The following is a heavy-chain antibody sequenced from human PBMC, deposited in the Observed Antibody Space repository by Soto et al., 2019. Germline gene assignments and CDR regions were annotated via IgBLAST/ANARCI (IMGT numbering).Heavy chain of an antibody. CDR1: GFTFSSYS. V-gene: IGHV3-48*02. CDR3: AREWGPYDYGDYRTFDY. CDR2: ISSSSSTI. D-gene: IGHD4-17*01. J-gene: IGHJ4*02. Sequence: GGSLRLSCAASGFTFSSYSMNWVRQAPGKGLEWVSYISSSSSTIYYADSLKGRFTISRDNAKNSLYLQMNSLRDEDTAVYYCAREWGPYDYGDYRTFDYWGQGTLVTVSS.